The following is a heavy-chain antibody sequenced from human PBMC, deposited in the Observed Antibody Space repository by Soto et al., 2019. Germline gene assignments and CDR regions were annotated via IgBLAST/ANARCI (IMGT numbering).Heavy chain of an antibody. D-gene: IGHD3-3*01. CDR3: ARGWRSYDFGSGSYPLVAYGMDV. CDR2: IIPIFGTT. J-gene: IGHJ6*02. CDR1: GGTFSSYA. V-gene: IGHV1-69*13. Sequence: SVKVSCKASGGTFSSYAISWVRQAPGQGLEWMGGIIPIFGTTNYAQKFQGRVTITADESTSTASMELSSLRSEDTAVYYCARGWRSYDFGSGSYPLVAYGMDVWGQGTTVTVSS.